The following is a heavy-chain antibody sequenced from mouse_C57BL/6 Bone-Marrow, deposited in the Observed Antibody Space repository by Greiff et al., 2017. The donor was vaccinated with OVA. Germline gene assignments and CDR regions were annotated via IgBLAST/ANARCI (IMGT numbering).Heavy chain of an antibody. CDR1: GFTFSSYG. J-gene: IGHJ4*01. CDR2: ISSGGSYT. CDR3: ARQDDYDEYYYAMDY. Sequence: EVKLVESGGDLVKPGGSLKLSCAASGFTFSSYGMSWVRQTPDKRLEWVATISSGGSYTYYPDSVKGRFTISRDNAKNTLYLQMSSLKSEDTAMYYCARQDDYDEYYYAMDYWGQGTSVTVSS. D-gene: IGHD2-4*01. V-gene: IGHV5-6*01.